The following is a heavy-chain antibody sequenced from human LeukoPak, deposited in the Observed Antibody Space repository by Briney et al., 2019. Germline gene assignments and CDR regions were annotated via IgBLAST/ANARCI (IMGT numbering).Heavy chain of an antibody. Sequence: GGSLRLSCAASGATFSRYWMSWVRQAPGKGLEWVSAISGSGGSTYYADSVKGRFTISRDNSKNTLYLQMNSLRAEDTAVYYCAKGHLRFLDDYWGQGTLVTVSS. CDR3: AKGHLRFLDDY. V-gene: IGHV3-23*01. CDR1: GATFSRYW. CDR2: ISGSGGST. D-gene: IGHD3-3*01. J-gene: IGHJ4*02.